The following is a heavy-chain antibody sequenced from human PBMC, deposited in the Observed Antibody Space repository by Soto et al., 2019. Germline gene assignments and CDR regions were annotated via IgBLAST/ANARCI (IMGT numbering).Heavy chain of an antibody. CDR2: VYYSGTT. CDR3: ARGPLRGGSYSYGMDV. D-gene: IGHD1-26*01. Sequence: LSLTCSVSGGSVSNKTYYWSWIRQPPGKRLEWIGYVYYSGTTNYNPSLKSRVTISVDTSKNQFSLKLSSVTAADTAVYYCARGPLRGGSYSYGMDVWGQGTTVTVSS. CDR1: GGSVSNKTYY. V-gene: IGHV4-61*01. J-gene: IGHJ6*02.